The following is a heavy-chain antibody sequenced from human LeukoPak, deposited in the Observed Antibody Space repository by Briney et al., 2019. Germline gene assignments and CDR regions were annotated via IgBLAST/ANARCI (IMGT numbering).Heavy chain of an antibody. J-gene: IGHJ5*02. CDR1: GYTFTSYG. CDR2: ISAYNGNT. CDR3: ARDLDRGYSYGRFDP. Sequence: GASVKVSCKASGYTFTSYGISWVRQAPGQGLEWMGWISAYNGNTNDAQKLQGRVTMTTDTSTSTAYMELRSLRSDDTAVYYCARDLDRGYSYGRFDPWGQGTLVTVSS. V-gene: IGHV1-18*01. D-gene: IGHD5-18*01.